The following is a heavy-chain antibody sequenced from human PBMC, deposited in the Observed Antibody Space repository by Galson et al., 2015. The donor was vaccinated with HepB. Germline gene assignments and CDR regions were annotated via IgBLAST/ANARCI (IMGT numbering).Heavy chain of an antibody. Sequence: SVKVSCKASGYTFTNFGISWVRQAPGQGLEWMAWISTYNGNTNFAQKLQARVTMTTDTSTSTAYMELRSLRSDDTAVYYCARAVVRGVVIIDYYYYGMDVWGQGTTVTVSS. V-gene: IGHV1-18*01. CDR3: ARAVVRGVVIIDYYYYGMDV. D-gene: IGHD3-10*01. CDR1: GYTFTNFG. CDR2: ISTYNGNT. J-gene: IGHJ6*02.